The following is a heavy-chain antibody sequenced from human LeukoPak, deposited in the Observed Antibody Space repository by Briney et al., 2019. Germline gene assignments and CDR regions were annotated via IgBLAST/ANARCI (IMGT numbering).Heavy chain of an antibody. CDR1: GYTCTGDY. Sequence: GASVKVSCKASGYTCTGDYMHWVRQATGQGLEWMGRNNPNSGGTNYAQKFQGRVTMTRDTSISTAYMELSRLRSDDTAVYYCARGGGAISTVNNGVRYWGQGTLVTVSS. CDR3: ARGGGAISTVNNGVRY. CDR2: NNPNSGGT. J-gene: IGHJ4*02. V-gene: IGHV1-2*02. D-gene: IGHD4-17*01.